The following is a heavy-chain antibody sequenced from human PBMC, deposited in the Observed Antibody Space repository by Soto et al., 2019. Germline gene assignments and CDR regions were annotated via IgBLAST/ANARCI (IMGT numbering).Heavy chain of an antibody. CDR1: GFTFSSYG. Sequence: GGSLRLSCAASGFTFSSYGMHWVRQAPGKGLEWVAVISYDGSNKYYADSVKGRFTISRDNSKNTLYLQMNSLRAEDTAVYYCTSLGQFDYWGQGALVTVSS. CDR3: TSLGQFDY. CDR2: ISYDGSNK. V-gene: IGHV3-30*03. J-gene: IGHJ4*02. D-gene: IGHD7-27*01.